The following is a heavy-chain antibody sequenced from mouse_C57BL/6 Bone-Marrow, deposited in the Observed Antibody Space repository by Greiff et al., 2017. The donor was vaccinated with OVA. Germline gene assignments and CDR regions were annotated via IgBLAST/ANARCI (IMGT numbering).Heavy chain of an antibody. CDR1: GYSITSGYY. CDR3: AGYYYGSSYGWYFDV. J-gene: IGHJ1*03. D-gene: IGHD1-1*01. V-gene: IGHV3-6*01. Sequence: EVQVVESGPGLVKPSQSLSLTCSVTGYSITSGYYWNWIRQFPGNKLEWMGYISYDGSNNYNPSLKNRISITRDTSKNQFFLKLNSVTTEDTATYYCAGYYYGSSYGWYFDVWGTGTTVTVSS. CDR2: ISYDGSN.